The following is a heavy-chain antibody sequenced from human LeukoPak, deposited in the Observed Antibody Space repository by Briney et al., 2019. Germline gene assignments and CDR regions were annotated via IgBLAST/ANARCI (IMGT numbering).Heavy chain of an antibody. D-gene: IGHD2-15*01. Sequence: SVKVSCKASGGTFSSYAISWVRQAPGQGLEWMGGIIPIFGTANYAQKFQGRVTITADESTSTAYMELSSLRSEDTAVYYCARDAGYCSGGSCYSRLDPWGQGTLVAVSS. V-gene: IGHV1-69*13. CDR2: IIPIFGTA. CDR1: GGTFSSYA. CDR3: ARDAGYCSGGSCYSRLDP. J-gene: IGHJ5*02.